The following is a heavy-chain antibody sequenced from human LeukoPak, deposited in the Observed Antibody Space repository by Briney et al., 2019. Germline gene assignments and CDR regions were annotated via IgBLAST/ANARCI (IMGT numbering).Heavy chain of an antibody. V-gene: IGHV1-69*01. CDR2: IIPIFGTA. CDR1: GGTFSSYA. D-gene: IGHD1-26*01. Sequence: SVKVSCKASGGTFSSYAISWVRQAPGQGLGWMGGIIPIFGTANYAQKFQGRVTITADESTSTAYMELSSLRSEDTAVYYCARLIVGASPGGGDYWGQGTLVTVSS. CDR3: ARLIVGASPGGGDY. J-gene: IGHJ4*02.